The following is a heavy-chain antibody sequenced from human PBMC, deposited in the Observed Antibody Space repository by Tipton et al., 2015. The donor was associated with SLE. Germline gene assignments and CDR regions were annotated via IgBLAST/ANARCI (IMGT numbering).Heavy chain of an antibody. V-gene: IGHV4-59*12. CDR1: GGSISSYY. Sequence: TLSLTCTVSGGSISSYYWSWIRQPPGKGLEWIGYIYYSGSTNYNPSLKSRVTTSVDTSKNQFSLKLSSVTAADTAVYYCAGGGSGSSFDYWGQGTLVTVSS. D-gene: IGHD3-10*01. J-gene: IGHJ4*02. CDR2: IYYSGST. CDR3: AGGGSGSSFDY.